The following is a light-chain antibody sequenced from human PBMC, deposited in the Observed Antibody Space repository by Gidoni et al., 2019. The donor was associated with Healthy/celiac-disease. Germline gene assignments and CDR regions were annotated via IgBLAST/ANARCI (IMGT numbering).Light chain of an antibody. CDR3: AAWDDSLKV. CDR1: SSNIGSNC. Sequence: PVLTQPPSAPGTPGQRVTISCSGTSSNIGSNCVYWDQQLPGTAPILLIYRNQQRSSAVPDPFSGSKSGTSASLAISGLRSEDEADYYCAAWDDSLKVFGTGTKVTVL. V-gene: IGLV1-47*01. CDR2: RNQ. J-gene: IGLJ1*01.